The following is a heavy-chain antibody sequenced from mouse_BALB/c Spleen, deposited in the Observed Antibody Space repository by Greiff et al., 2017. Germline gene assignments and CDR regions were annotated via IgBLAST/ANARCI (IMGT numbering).Heavy chain of an antibody. CDR2: ISSGGSYT. J-gene: IGHJ4*01. CDR3: ARIYYGNPTYAMDY. Sequence: EVKLMESGGGLVKPGGSLKLSCAASGFTFSSYAMSWVRQSPEKRLEWVAEISSGGSYTYYPDTVTGRFTISRDNAKNTLYLEMSSLRSEDTAMYYCARIYYGNPTYAMDYWGQGTSVTVSS. V-gene: IGHV5-9-4*01. CDR1: GFTFSSYA. D-gene: IGHD2-1*01.